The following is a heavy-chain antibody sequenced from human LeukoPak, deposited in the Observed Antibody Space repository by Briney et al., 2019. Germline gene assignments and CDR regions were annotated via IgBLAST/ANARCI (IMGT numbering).Heavy chain of an antibody. CDR1: GFTFSSYA. CDR3: AKDGTVTGPGWFDP. J-gene: IGHJ5*02. Sequence: GGSLRLSCAASGFTFSSYAMSWVRQAPGKGLEWVSTISGNGGRTYYADSVKGRFTISRDNSKNTLYLQMDSLRAEDTAVYYCAKDGTVTGPGWFDPWGQGTLVTVSS. CDR2: ISGNGGRT. V-gene: IGHV3-23*01. D-gene: IGHD2-21*02.